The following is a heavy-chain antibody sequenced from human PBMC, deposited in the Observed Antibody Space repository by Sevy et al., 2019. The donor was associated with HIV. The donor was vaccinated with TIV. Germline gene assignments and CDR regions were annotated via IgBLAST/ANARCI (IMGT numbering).Heavy chain of an antibody. D-gene: IGHD6-19*01. V-gene: IGHV3-23*01. CDR1: GFTFSTYA. J-gene: IGHJ5*02. Sequence: GRSLRLSCAASGFTFSTYAMSWVRQAPGKGLEWVSGISGSGISIYYAGSVKGRFTISRDNSKNTLILQMNSLRAEDTAIYYCAKELPGYQYDSSGNLDTWGQGRLVTVSS. CDR2: ISGSGISI. CDR3: AKELPGYQYDSSGNLDT.